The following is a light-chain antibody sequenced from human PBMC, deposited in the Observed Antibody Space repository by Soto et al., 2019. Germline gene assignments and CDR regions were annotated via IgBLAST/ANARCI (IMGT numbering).Light chain of an antibody. Sequence: QSVLTQPASVSGSPGQSITISCTGTSSDVGSYNLVSWYQQHPGKAPKLMIYEVSKRPSGVSNRFSGSKSGNTASLTISGLQAEDEADYYCCSYAGNSTFDYVFGTGTKVTVL. V-gene: IGLV2-23*02. CDR2: EVS. CDR3: CSYAGNSTFDYV. J-gene: IGLJ1*01. CDR1: SSDVGSYNL.